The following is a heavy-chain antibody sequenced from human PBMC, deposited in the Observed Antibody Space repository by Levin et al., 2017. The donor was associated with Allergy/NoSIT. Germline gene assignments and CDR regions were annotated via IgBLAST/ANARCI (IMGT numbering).Heavy chain of an antibody. J-gene: IGHJ4*02. CDR3: GRDGPGWGH. CDR1: GVTVFNNY. D-gene: IGHD1-26*01. CDR2: IYSGGGT. V-gene: IGHV3-66*01. Sequence: PGGSLRLSCTASGVTVFNNYFMWVRQAPGKGLEWVSHIYSGGGTNYADSVKGSFSVSRDNSKNTVYHQMNSLRADDTAVYYCGRDGPGWGHWGPGTQVTVSS.